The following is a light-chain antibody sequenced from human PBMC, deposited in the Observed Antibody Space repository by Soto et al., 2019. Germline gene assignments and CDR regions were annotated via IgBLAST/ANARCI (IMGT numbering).Light chain of an antibody. CDR3: QQYGSSLMYT. CDR1: QTVNSNY. V-gene: IGKV3-20*01. CDR2: GAS. J-gene: IGKJ2*01. Sequence: EIVLTQSPGTLSLSPGQTATLSCRASQTVNSNYLAWCQHKPGQAPRLLIYGASRRATGIPDRFSGSGSGTDFTLTISRLEPEDFAVYYCQQYGSSLMYTFGQGTKVDIK.